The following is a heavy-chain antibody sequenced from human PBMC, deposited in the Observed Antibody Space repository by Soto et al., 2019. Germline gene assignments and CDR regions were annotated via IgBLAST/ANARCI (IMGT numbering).Heavy chain of an antibody. CDR1: GFTFSTYA. V-gene: IGHV3-23*01. CDR3: AKGKDGYSRTYEY. D-gene: IGHD1-26*01. CDR2: VSGSGGGT. J-gene: IGHJ4*02. Sequence: GGSLRLSCAASGFTFSTYAMSWVRQAPGQGLEWVSGVSGSGGGTYYADSVKGRFSISRDNSKNTLYLQMKSLRAEDTAVYYCAKGKDGYSRTYEYWGQGTLVTVSS.